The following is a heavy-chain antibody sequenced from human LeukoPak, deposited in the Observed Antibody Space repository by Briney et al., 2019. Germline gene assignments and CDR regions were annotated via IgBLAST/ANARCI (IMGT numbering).Heavy chain of an antibody. Sequence: SETLSLNCTVSGGSISSYYWSWIRQPPGKGLEWIGYIYYSGSTNYNPSLKSRVTISVDTSKNQFSLKLSSVTAADTAVYYCARNYGDYSPFDYWGQGTLVTVSS. CDR3: ARNYGDYSPFDY. J-gene: IGHJ4*02. CDR1: GGSISSYY. CDR2: IYYSGST. D-gene: IGHD4-17*01. V-gene: IGHV4-59*01.